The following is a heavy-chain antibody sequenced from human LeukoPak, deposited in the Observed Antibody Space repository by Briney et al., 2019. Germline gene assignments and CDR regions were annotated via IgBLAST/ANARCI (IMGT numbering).Heavy chain of an antibody. J-gene: IGHJ3*02. D-gene: IGHD6-13*01. CDR3: ARSAAGSAFDI. V-gene: IGHV3-74*01. Sequence: GGSLRLSCAASGFTFSSYWMHWVRQAPGKGLVWVSRINTDGSITNYAGSVKGRFTISRDNAKNTLYLQMNSLRAEDAAVYYCARSAAGSAFDIWGQGTMVTVSS. CDR1: GFTFSSYW. CDR2: INTDGSIT.